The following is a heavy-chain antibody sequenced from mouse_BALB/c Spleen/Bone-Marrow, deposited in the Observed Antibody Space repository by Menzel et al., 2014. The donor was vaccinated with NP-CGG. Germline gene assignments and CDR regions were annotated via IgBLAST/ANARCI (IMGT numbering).Heavy chain of an antibody. CDR2: ISSGSSTI. Sequence: EVQLVESGGGLVQPGGSRKLSCAASGFTFSSFGMHWVRQAPEKGLEWVAYISSGSSTIYYADTVKGRFTISRDNPKNTLILQMASLRSEDTAMYYCARSDGNYDYAMDYWGQGTSVTVSS. J-gene: IGHJ4*01. CDR1: GFTFSSFG. CDR3: ARSDGNYDYAMDY. V-gene: IGHV5-17*02. D-gene: IGHD2-1*01.